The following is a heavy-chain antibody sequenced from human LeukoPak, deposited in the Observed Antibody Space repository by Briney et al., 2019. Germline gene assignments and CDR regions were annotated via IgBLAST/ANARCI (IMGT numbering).Heavy chain of an antibody. CDR3: AGRLWRRDGYNLSAFDI. D-gene: IGHD5-24*01. V-gene: IGHV4-59*01. CDR1: GGSISSYY. Sequence: GSLRLSCTVSGGSISSYYWNWIRQPPGKGLEWIGYIYYSGSTNYNPSLKSRVTISVDTSKNQFSLKLSSVTAADTVVYYCAGRLWRRDGYNLSAFDIWGQGTMVTVSS. J-gene: IGHJ3*02. CDR2: IYYSGST.